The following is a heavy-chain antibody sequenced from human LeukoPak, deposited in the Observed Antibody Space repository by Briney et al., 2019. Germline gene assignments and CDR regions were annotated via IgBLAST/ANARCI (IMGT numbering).Heavy chain of an antibody. CDR2: ISTYDDNI. CDR3: ASDDYYYDSSGYWY. J-gene: IGHJ4*02. D-gene: IGHD3-22*01. Sequence: ASVKVSCKASGYTFTTYGLSWVRQAPGQGLEWLGWISTYDDNIKYAQSLQGRLTLTIDTSTSTAYMELRSLTSDDTAVYYCASDDYYYDSSGYWYWGQGTLVTVSS. V-gene: IGHV1-18*01. CDR1: GYTFTTYG.